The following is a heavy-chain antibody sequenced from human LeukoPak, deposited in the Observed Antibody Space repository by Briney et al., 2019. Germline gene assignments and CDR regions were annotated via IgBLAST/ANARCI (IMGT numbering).Heavy chain of an antibody. CDR1: GFTFDDYA. V-gene: IGHV3-9*01. J-gene: IGHJ6*02. Sequence: PGRSLRLSCAASGFTFDDYAMHWVRQAPGKGLEWVSGISWNSGSIGYADSVEGRLTISRDNAKNSLYLQMNSLRAEDTALYYCAKASRIPLLWFGEASNGMDVWGQGTTVTVSS. CDR3: AKASRIPLLWFGEASNGMDV. CDR2: ISWNSGSI. D-gene: IGHD3-10*01.